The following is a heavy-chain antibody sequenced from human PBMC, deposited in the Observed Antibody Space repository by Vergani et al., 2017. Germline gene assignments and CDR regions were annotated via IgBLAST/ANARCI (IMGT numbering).Heavy chain of an antibody. CDR1: GYSFTSYW. CDR3: ARLERRTYDSSGYYYSTNDY. J-gene: IGHJ4*02. CDR2: IDPSDSYT. V-gene: IGHV5-10-1*03. D-gene: IGHD3-22*01. Sequence: EVQLVQSGAEVKKPGESLRISCKGSGYSFTSYWISWVRQMPGKGLEWMGRIDPSDSYTNYSPSFQGHVTISADKSISTAYLQWSSLKAPDTAMYYCARLERRTYDSSGYYYSTNDYWGQGTLVTVSS.